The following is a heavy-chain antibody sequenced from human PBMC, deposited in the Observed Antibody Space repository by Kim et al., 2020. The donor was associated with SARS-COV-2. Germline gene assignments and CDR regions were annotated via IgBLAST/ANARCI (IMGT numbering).Heavy chain of an antibody. CDR3: ARTVWRYCSSTSCPAWDY. Sequence: VTGRFTTSRDNAKHSLYLQMNSLRAEDTAVYYCARTVWRYCSSTSCPAWDYWGQGTLVTVSS. D-gene: IGHD2-2*01. V-gene: IGHV3-48*03. J-gene: IGHJ4*02.